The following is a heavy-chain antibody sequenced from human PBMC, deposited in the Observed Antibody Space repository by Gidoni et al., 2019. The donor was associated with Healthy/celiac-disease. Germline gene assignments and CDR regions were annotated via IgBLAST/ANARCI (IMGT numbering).Heavy chain of an antibody. J-gene: IGHJ4*02. CDR2: INSDGSST. Sequence: EVQLVESGGGLVQPGGSLRLSCAASGFTFSSYWMHWVRQAPGKGLVWVSRINSDGSSTSYADSVKGRFTISRDNAKNTLYLQMNSLRAEYTAVYYCARGMVAPRVYYFDYWGQGTLVTVSS. V-gene: IGHV3-74*01. CDR3: ARGMVAPRVYYFDY. CDR1: GFTFSSYW. D-gene: IGHD2-15*01.